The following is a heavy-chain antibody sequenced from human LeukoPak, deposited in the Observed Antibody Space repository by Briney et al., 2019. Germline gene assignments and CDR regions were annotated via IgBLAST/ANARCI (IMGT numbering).Heavy chain of an antibody. CDR2: IRGSGSST. CDR3: AKDDQLSSGYGSSDY. V-gene: IGHV3-23*01. J-gene: IGHJ4*02. CDR1: GFTFSSYA. Sequence: GGSLRLSCAASGFTFSSYAMSWVRQAPGKGLEWVSGIRGSGSSTYYADSVKGRFTISRDNSKNTLYLQMNSLRAEDTAVYYCAKDDQLSSGYGSSDYWGQGTLVTVSS. D-gene: IGHD3-10*01.